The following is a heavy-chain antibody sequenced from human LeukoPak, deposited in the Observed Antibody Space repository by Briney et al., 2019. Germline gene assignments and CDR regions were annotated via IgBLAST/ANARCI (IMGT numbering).Heavy chain of an antibody. CDR1: GGSISSGGYY. CDR2: IYYSGST. J-gene: IGHJ3*02. CDR3: ARHGFDAFDI. V-gene: IGHV4-31*03. Sequence: MPSETLSLTCTVSGGSISSGGYYWSWIRQHPGKGLEWIGYIYYSGSTYYNPSLKSRVTISVDTSKNQFSLKLSSVTAADTAVYYCARHGFDAFDIWGQGTMVTVSS. D-gene: IGHD5-24*01.